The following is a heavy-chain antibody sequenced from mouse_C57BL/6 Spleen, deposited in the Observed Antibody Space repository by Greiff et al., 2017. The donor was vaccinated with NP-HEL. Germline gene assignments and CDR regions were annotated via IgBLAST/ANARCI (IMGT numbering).Heavy chain of an antibody. CDR1: GFTFSSYA. J-gene: IGHJ2*01. CDR2: ISDGGSYT. V-gene: IGHV5-4*01. Sequence: VVESGGGLVKPGGSLKLSCAASGFTFSSYAMSWVRQTPEKRLEWVATISDGGSYTYYPDNVKGRFTISRDNAKNNLYLQMSHLKSEDTAMYYCARASLRGHYFDYWGQGTTLTVSS. CDR3: ARASLRGHYFDY. D-gene: IGHD3-2*02.